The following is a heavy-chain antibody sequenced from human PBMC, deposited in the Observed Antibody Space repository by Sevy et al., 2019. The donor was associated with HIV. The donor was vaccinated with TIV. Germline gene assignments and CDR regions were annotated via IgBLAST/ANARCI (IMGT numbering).Heavy chain of an antibody. J-gene: IGHJ4*02. D-gene: IGHD4-17*01. Sequence: GGSLRLSCAASGFTFSSYVMHWVRQAPGKGLEWVAVILYDGSNKYYADSVKGRFTISRDNSENTLYLQMNSLRAEDTAVYYCARDWTVPDYWGQGTLVTVSS. CDR1: GFTFSSYV. CDR3: ARDWTVPDY. CDR2: ILYDGSNK. V-gene: IGHV3-30-3*01.